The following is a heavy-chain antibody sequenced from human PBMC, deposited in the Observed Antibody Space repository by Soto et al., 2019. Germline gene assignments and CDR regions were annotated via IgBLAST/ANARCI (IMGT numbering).Heavy chain of an antibody. Sequence: SVKVSCKASGGTFSSYAISWVRQAPGQGLEWMGGIIPIFGTANYAQKFQGRVTITADESTGTAYMDLSSLRSEDTAVYYCASRITMVRAGGMDVWGQGTTVTVSS. CDR2: IIPIFGTA. CDR3: ASRITMVRAGGMDV. D-gene: IGHD3-10*01. J-gene: IGHJ6*02. CDR1: GGTFSSYA. V-gene: IGHV1-69*13.